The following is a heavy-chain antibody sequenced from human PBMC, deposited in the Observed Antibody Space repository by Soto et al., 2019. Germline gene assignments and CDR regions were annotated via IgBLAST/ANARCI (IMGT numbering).Heavy chain of an antibody. CDR1: GYTFTSYA. Sequence: ASVKVSCKASGYTFTSYAMHWVRQAPGQRLEWMGWINADNGNTKYAQKLQGRVTMTTDTSTSTAYMELRSLRSDDTAVYYCARDLHSSSWHDAFDIWGQGTMVTVSS. CDR3: ARDLHSSSWHDAFDI. D-gene: IGHD6-13*01. CDR2: INADNGNT. V-gene: IGHV1-3*01. J-gene: IGHJ3*02.